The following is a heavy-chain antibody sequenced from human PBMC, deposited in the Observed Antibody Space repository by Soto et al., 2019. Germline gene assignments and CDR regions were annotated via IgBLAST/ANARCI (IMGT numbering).Heavy chain of an antibody. J-gene: IGHJ4*02. CDR3: ARAYEGDYFDY. Sequence: PGVSLRLSCAACGFTFSSYAMHWVRQAPGKGLEWVAVISYDGSNKYYADSVKGRFTISRDNSKNTLYLQMNSLRAEDTAVYYCARAYEGDYFDYWGQGTLVTVSS. V-gene: IGHV3-30-3*01. D-gene: IGHD3-16*01. CDR2: ISYDGSNK. CDR1: GFTFSSYA.